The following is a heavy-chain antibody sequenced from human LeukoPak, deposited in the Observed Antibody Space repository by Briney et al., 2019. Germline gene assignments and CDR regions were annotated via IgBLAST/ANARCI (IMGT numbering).Heavy chain of an antibody. CDR1: GYSVSSGYY. CDR3: ARGGYYYDSSGVI. CDR2: TYHTGIT. J-gene: IGHJ4*02. Sequence: PSETLSLTCTVSGYSVSSGYYWGWIRQPPGKGLEWIGSTYHTGITYYNPSLQSRVSISVDTSRNQFSLKLSSVTASDTAVYYCARGGYYYDSSGVIWGQGTLVTVSS. D-gene: IGHD3-22*01. V-gene: IGHV4-38-2*02.